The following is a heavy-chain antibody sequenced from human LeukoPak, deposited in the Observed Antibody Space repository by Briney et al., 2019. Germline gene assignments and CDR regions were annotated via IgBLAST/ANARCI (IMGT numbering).Heavy chain of an antibody. V-gene: IGHV3-30*18. J-gene: IGHJ4*02. D-gene: IGHD2-15*01. CDR3: AKDTPPH. Sequence: PGGSLRLSCAASGFTFSSYSMNWVRQAPGKGLEWVAVISNDGGKKNFADSVKGRFTISRDDSKNTVFLQMNSLRVEDTAVYYCAKDTPPHWGQGTLVTVSS. CDR1: GFTFSSYS. CDR2: ISNDGGKK.